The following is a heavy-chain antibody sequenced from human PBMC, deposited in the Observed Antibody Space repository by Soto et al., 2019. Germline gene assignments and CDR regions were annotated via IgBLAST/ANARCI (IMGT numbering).Heavy chain of an antibody. V-gene: IGHV2-5*01. CDR3: APRRASIAAELNWFDP. J-gene: IGHJ5*02. CDR2: IYWNDDK. CDR1: GFSLSTSGVG. Sequence: VSGPTLVNPTQTLTLTCTFSGFSLSTSGVGVGWIRQPPGKALEWLALIYWNDDKRYSPSLKSRLTITKDTSKNQVVLTVTNMDPVDTATYYCAPRRASIAAELNWFDPWGQGTLVTVSS. D-gene: IGHD6-13*01.